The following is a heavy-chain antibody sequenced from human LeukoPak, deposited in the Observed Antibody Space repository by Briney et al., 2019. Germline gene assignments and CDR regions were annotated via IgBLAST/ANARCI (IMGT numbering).Heavy chain of an antibody. J-gene: IGHJ6*02. D-gene: IGHD4-17*01. CDR2: ISWNSGSI. Sequence: GGSLRLSCAASGFNLDDYAMHWVRQAPGKGLEWVSGISWNSGSIGYADSVKGRFTISRDNAKNSLYLQMNSLRAEDTALYYCAKDKGSYGYYYYGMDVWGQGTTVTVSS. CDR3: AKDKGSYGYYYYGMDV. CDR1: GFNLDDYA. V-gene: IGHV3-9*01.